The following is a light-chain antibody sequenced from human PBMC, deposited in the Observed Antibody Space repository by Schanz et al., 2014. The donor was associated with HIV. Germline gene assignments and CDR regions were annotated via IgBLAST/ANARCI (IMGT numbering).Light chain of an antibody. CDR1: TSNIGTGFH. V-gene: IGLV1-40*01. J-gene: IGLJ1*01. Sequence: QSVLTQPPSVSGAPGQRVTISCTGGTSNIGTGFHVHWYQQVPGAAPKLLIYGNSNRPSGVPDRFSGSKSGTSASLAITGLQAEDEADYYCCSYADGGTYVFGTGTKLTVL. CDR2: GNS. CDR3: CSYADGGTYV.